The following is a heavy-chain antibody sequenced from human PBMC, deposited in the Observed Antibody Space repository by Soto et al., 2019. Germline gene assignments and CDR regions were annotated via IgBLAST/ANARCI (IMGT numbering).Heavy chain of an antibody. CDR2: IIPILGIA. D-gene: IGHD6-19*01. CDR3: ATPGIAVAGSEY. V-gene: IGHV1-69*02. CDR1: GGTFSSYT. J-gene: IGHJ4*02. Sequence: SVEVSCKASGGTFSSYTIIWVRQAPGLGLEWMGRIIPILGIANYAQKFQGRVTITADKSTSTAYMELSSLRSEDTAVYYCATPGIAVAGSEYWGQGTLVTVSS.